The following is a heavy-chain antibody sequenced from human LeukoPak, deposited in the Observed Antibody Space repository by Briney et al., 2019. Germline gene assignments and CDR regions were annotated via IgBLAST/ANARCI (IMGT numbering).Heavy chain of an antibody. J-gene: IGHJ4*02. V-gene: IGHV4-31*03. CDR1: GGSISSGGYY. CDR3: ARVGFSPEPDY. Sequence: SETLSLTCTVSGGSISSGGYYWSWIRQHPGKGLEWIGYIYYSGSTYYNPSLKSRVTISVDTSKNQFSLKLSSVTAADTAVYYCARVGFSPEPDYWGQGTLVTVS. CDR2: IYYSGST. D-gene: IGHD1-14*01.